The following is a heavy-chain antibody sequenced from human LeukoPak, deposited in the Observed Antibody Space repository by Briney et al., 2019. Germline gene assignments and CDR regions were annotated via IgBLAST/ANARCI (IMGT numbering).Heavy chain of an antibody. V-gene: IGHV3-23*01. J-gene: IGHJ4*02. CDR3: AKGLYSSGWYDLDY. Sequence: GGSLRLSCAASGLTFSSYAMSWVRQAPGKGLEWVSAISGSGGSTYYADSVKGRFTISRDNSKNTLYLQMNSLRAEDTAVYYCAKGLYSSGWYDLDYWGQGTLVTVSS. D-gene: IGHD6-19*01. CDR1: GLTFSSYA. CDR2: ISGSGGST.